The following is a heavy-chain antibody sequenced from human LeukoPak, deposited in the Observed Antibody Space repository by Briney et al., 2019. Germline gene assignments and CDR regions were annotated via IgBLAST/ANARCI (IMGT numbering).Heavy chain of an antibody. CDR3: AWSNPRGSGTYSFDY. CDR2: IYYSGST. V-gene: IGHV4-59*01. Sequence: SETLSLTCTVSGGSISSYYWSWIRQPPGKGLEWIGYIYYSGSTNYNPSLKSRVTISVDTSKNQFSLKLSSVTAADTAVYYCAWSNPRGSGTYSFDYWGQGTLVTVSS. CDR1: GGSISSYY. D-gene: IGHD3-10*01. J-gene: IGHJ4*02.